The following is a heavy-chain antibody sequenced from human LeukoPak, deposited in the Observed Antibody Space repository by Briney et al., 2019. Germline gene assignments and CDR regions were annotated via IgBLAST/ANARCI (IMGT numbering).Heavy chain of an antibody. CDR3: ARGLWLYDRLGVFDI. CDR2: IKQDGSER. V-gene: IGHV3-7*01. Sequence: GSLRLSCAASGITFSTSWMSWVRQAPGKGLEWVANIKQDGSERYYVDSVKGRFTISRDNARNSLYLQMNSLRAEDTAVYYCARGLWLYDRLGVFDIWGQGTLVAVSS. D-gene: IGHD3-22*01. CDR1: GITFSTSW. J-gene: IGHJ3*02.